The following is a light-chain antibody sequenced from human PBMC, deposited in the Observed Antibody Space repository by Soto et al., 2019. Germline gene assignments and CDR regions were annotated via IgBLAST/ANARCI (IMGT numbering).Light chain of an antibody. CDR1: QSISIW. CDR3: QQYNTYSPWA. J-gene: IGKJ1*01. V-gene: IGKV1-5*03. Sequence: DIQMTQSPSTLSASVGDRVTITCRASQSISIWLAWYQQKPQKAPKLLIYKASTLQSGVPSRFTGSGSGTEFTLTISSLQPDDFATYYCQQYNTYSPWAFAQGTKVDIK. CDR2: KAS.